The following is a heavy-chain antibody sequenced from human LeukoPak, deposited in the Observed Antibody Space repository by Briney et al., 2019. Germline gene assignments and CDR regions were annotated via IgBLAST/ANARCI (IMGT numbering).Heavy chain of an antibody. V-gene: IGHV4-59*01. Sequence: SETLSLTCTVSGGSISSYYWSWIRRPPGKGLEWIGYIYYSGSTNYNPSLKSRVTISVDTSKNQFSLKLSSVTAADTAVYYCARGRGITIFGTLNYYYYYMDVWGKGTTVTVSS. CDR1: GGSISSYY. D-gene: IGHD3-3*01. CDR3: ARGRGITIFGTLNYYYYYMDV. CDR2: IYYSGST. J-gene: IGHJ6*03.